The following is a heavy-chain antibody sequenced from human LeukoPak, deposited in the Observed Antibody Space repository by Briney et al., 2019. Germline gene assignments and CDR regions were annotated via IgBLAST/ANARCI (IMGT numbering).Heavy chain of an antibody. J-gene: IGHJ4*02. V-gene: IGHV3-23*01. CDR3: AKDKIVGDGRWDFDY. D-gene: IGHD3-10*01. CDR2: MTGRAGNT. CDR1: GFTFSNYA. Sequence: TGGSLRLSCAGSGFTFSNYAVSWVRQAPGKGLEWVSGMTGRAGNTYYADSVKGRFTTSRDNSKNTVYLQMNSLRAEDTALYFCAKDKIVGDGRWDFDYWGQGTLVTVSS.